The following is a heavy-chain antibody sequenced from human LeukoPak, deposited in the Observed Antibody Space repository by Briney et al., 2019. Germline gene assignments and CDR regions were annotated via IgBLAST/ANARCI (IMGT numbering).Heavy chain of an antibody. Sequence: SETLSLTCTVSGGSISSYYWSWIRQPPGKGLEWIGYIYYSGSTTCNPSLKSRVTISIDTSKNQFSLKLTSVTAADTALYYCARGANYGDNGLDVFDIWGQGTMVTVSS. CDR3: ARGANYGDNGLDVFDI. CDR1: GGSISSYY. D-gene: IGHD4-17*01. CDR2: IYYSGST. J-gene: IGHJ3*02. V-gene: IGHV4-59*01.